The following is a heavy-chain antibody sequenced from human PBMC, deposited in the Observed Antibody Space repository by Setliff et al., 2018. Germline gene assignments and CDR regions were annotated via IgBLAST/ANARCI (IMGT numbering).Heavy chain of an antibody. J-gene: IGHJ1*01. CDR2: VYFSGYT. CDR3: ARVDFTMLQGVLGQ. D-gene: IGHD3-10*01. V-gene: IGHV4-39*07. Sequence: LSLTCTVSGGSISSSSYYWGWIRQPPGKGLEWLGSVYFSGYTYYNPSLSGRVTISIDTSKNQFSLRLTSVTAAGTAVYYCARVDFTMLQGVLGQWGQGTLVTVSS. CDR1: GGSISSSSYY.